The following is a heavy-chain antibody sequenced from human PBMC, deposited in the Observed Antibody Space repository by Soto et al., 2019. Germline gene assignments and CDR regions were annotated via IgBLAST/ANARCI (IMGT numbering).Heavy chain of an antibody. CDR3: ARGQGRAYSGYDVFDY. D-gene: IGHD5-12*01. CDR2: MNPNSGNT. CDR1: GHTFISDD. V-gene: IGHV1-8*01. J-gene: IGHJ4*02. Sequence: GASVKVSCKASGHTFISDDINWVRQATGQGLEWMGWMNPNSGNTGYAQRFQGRVTMTANISISTAYLELSSLRSEDTAVYYCARGQGRAYSGYDVFDYWGQGTLVTVSS.